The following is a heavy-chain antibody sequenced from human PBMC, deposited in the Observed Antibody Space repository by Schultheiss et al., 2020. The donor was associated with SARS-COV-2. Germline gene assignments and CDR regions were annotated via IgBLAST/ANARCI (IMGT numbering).Heavy chain of an antibody. CDR1: GGSISSYY. Sequence: GSLRLSCTVSGGSISSYYWSWIRQPAGKGLEWIGRIYTSGSTNYNPSLKSRVTISVDTSKNQFSLKLSSVTAADTAVYYCARGHTVTTAPFDYWGQGTLVTVSS. CDR2: IYTSGST. J-gene: IGHJ4*02. D-gene: IGHD4-17*01. CDR3: ARGHTVTTAPFDY. V-gene: IGHV4-4*07.